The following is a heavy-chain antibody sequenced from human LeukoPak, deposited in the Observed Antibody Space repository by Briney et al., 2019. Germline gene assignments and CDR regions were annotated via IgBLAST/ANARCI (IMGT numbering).Heavy chain of an antibody. CDR3: AKDIEEQWLVGAFDI. CDR2: IRYDGSNK. CDR1: GFTFSSYG. Sequence: GGSLRLSCAASGFTFSSYGMHWVRQAPGKGLEWVAFIRYDGSNKYYADSVKGRFTISRDNSKNTLYLQMNSLRAEDTAVYYCAKDIEEQWLVGAFDIWGQGTMVTVSS. J-gene: IGHJ3*02. V-gene: IGHV3-30*02. D-gene: IGHD6-19*01.